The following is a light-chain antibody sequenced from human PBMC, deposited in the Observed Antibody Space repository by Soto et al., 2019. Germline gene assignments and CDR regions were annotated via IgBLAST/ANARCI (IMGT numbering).Light chain of an antibody. V-gene: IGKV3-11*01. CDR3: QQRNNWPT. CDR1: QSVGSY. CDR2: DAS. J-gene: IGKJ5*01. Sequence: EVVLTQSPATLSLSPGERATLSCRASQSVGSYLAWYQQKPGQGPRLLVYDASISATGVPARFSGSGSGTDFTLTISSLEPEDFAVYYCQQRNNWPTFGQGTRLEIK.